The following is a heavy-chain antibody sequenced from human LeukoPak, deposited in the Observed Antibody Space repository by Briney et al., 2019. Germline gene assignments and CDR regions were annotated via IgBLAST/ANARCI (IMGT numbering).Heavy chain of an antibody. J-gene: IGHJ4*02. CDR3: ARFNYWMDY. CDR2: ISCDGSNK. CDR1: GFTFSSYA. Sequence: PGGSLRLSCAASGFTFSSYAMHWVRQAPGKGLEWVAVISCDGSNKYYADSVKGRFTISRDNSKNTLYLQMNSLRAEDTAVYYCARFNYWMDYWGQGTLVTVSS. V-gene: IGHV3-30*04. D-gene: IGHD3-3*01.